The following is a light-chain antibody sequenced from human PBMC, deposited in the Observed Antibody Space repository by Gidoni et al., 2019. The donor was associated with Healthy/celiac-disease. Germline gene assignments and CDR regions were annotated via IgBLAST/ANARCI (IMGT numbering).Light chain of an antibody. Sequence: EIVMTQSPATLSVSPGERATLSCRASQSVSSNLAWYQQKPGQAPRLLIYGASTRSTGIPARFSVSGSGTEFTLTISSLQSEDFAVYYCQQYNNWPMCSFGQGTKLEIK. CDR2: GAS. V-gene: IGKV3-15*01. J-gene: IGKJ2*04. CDR1: QSVSSN. CDR3: QQYNNWPMCS.